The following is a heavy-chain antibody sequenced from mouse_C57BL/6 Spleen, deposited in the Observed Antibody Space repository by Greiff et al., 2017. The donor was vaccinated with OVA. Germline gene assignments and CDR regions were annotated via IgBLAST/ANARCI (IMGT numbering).Heavy chain of an antibody. V-gene: IGHV1-55*01. CDR3: ARWSTMVTTEFAY. Sequence: QVQLQQPGAELVQPGASVKMSCKASGYTFTSYWITWVKQRPGQGLEWIGDLSPGSGSTTYNEKFKSTATLTVDTSSSTAYMPLSSLTSEDSAVYCCARWSTMVTTEFAYWGQGTLVTVSA. D-gene: IGHD2-2*01. CDR1: GYTFTSYW. J-gene: IGHJ3*01. CDR2: LSPGSGST.